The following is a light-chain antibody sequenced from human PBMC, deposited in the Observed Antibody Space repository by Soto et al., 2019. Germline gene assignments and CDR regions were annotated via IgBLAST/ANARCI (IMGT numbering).Light chain of an antibody. Sequence: EIVLTQSPGTVSSSPGERVTLSCRDSQTIANHFLAWYQHRPDQAPRVVVYGASSRATGIPDRFSGSGSGTEFTLTISRLEPEDFAVYYCQQYDSSYTFGQGTKLE. CDR2: GAS. CDR3: QQYDSSYT. V-gene: IGKV3-20*01. J-gene: IGKJ2*01. CDR1: QTIANHF.